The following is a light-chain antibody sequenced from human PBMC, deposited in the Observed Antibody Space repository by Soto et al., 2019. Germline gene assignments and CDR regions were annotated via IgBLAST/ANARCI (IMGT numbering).Light chain of an antibody. CDR1: QSVSSSQ. J-gene: IGKJ3*01. CDR2: GAS. V-gene: IGKV3-20*01. Sequence: EIVLTQSPGTLSLSPGERATLSCRASQSVSSSQFAWYQQKPGQAPRLLIYGASSRATDIPDRFSGSGSGTDFTLTISRLEPEDFAVYYCQHYDSSLLTFCPGTKVDIK. CDR3: QHYDSSLLT.